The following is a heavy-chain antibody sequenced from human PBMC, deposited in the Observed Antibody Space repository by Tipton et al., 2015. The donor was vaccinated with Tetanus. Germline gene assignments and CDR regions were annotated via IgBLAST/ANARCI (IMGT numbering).Heavy chain of an antibody. Sequence: QSGPEVKKPGASVKVSCKASGYTFTGYAMHWVRQAPGQSLEWMGWINTGNGDTRYSQRFQGRVTITRDTSAGTAYMELSSLRSEDTAVYYCARDKGYGDGYMGAFDIWGQATMVTVSS. CDR2: INTGNGDT. CDR1: GYTFTGYA. V-gene: IGHV1-3*04. CDR3: ARDKGYGDGYMGAFDI. D-gene: IGHD1-1*01. J-gene: IGHJ3*02.